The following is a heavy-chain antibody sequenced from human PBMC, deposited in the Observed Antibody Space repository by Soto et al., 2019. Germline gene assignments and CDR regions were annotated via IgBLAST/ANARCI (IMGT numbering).Heavy chain of an antibody. CDR1: GGTFSSYT. V-gene: IGHV1-69*02. D-gene: IGHD1-26*01. CDR3: ERAREVGAHEENYYYGMDV. CDR2: IIPILGIA. J-gene: IGHJ6*02. Sequence: QVQLVQSGAEVKKPGSSVKVSCKASGGTFSSYTISWVRQAPGQGLEWMGRIIPILGIANYAQKFQGRVTITADKSTSTAYMELSSLRSEDTAVYYCERAREVGAHEENYYYGMDVWGQGTTVTVSS.